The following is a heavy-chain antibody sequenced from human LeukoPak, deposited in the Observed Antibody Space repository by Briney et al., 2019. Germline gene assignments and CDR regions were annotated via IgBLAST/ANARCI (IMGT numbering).Heavy chain of an antibody. CDR2: ISGSGGST. J-gene: IGHJ3*02. D-gene: IGHD1-26*01. V-gene: IGHV3-23*01. CDR1: GFTFSSYS. CDR3: AKDLIVGASHDAFDI. Sequence: GGSLRLSCAASGFTFSSYSMNWVRQAPGKGLEWVSAISGSGGSTYYADSVKGRFTISRDNSKNTLYLQMNSLRAEDTAVYYCAKDLIVGASHDAFDIWGQGTMVTVSS.